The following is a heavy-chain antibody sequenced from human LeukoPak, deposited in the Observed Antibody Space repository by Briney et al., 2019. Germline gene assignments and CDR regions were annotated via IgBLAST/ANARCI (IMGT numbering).Heavy chain of an antibody. D-gene: IGHD3-10*01. Sequence: PSETLSLTCTVSGVSISSGDYYWSWIRQPPGKGLEWIGYIYYSGSTYYNPSLKSRVTISVDTSKNQFSLKLSSGTAADTAVYYCARVDYGSGSYAFDYWGQGTLVTVSS. CDR1: GVSISSGDYY. J-gene: IGHJ4*02. V-gene: IGHV4-30-4*01. CDR3: ARVDYGSGSYAFDY. CDR2: IYYSGST.